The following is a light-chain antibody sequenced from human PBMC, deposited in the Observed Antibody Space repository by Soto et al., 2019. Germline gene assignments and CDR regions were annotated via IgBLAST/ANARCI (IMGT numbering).Light chain of an antibody. CDR1: SSGVGGYNY. V-gene: IGLV2-8*01. J-gene: IGLJ2*01. CDR2: DVN. CDR3: NSYGGTNNYVV. Sequence: QSALTQPPSASGSPGQSVTISCTGTSSGVGGYNYVSWYRQHPGKAPQLIIYDVNKRPSGVPDRFSGSKSGNTASLTVSGLQAEDEADYFCNSYGGTNNYVVFGGGTKLTVL.